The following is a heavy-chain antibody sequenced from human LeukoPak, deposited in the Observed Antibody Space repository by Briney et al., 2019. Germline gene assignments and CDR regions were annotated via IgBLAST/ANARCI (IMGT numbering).Heavy chain of an antibody. CDR2: MNPNSGNT. J-gene: IGHJ5*02. CDR3: ARSNYGGKRWFDP. CDR1: GYTFTGYY. Sequence: GASVKVSCKASGYTFTGYYMHWVRQAPGQGLEWMGWMNPNSGNTGYAQKFQGRVTMTRDTSISTAYMELSSLRSEDTAVYFCARSNYGGKRWFDPWGQGTLVIVSS. D-gene: IGHD4-23*01. V-gene: IGHV1-8*02.